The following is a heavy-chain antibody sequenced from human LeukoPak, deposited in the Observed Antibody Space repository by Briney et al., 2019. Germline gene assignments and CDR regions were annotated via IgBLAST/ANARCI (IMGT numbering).Heavy chain of an antibody. Sequence: GESLKISCKGSGYSFTSYWIGWVRQMPGKGLEWMGIIYPGDSDTRYSPSFQGQVTISADKSISTAYLQWSSLKASDTAVYYCSLVVPAATSGLFDPWGQGTLVTVSS. J-gene: IGHJ5*02. CDR1: GYSFTSYW. V-gene: IGHV5-51*01. CDR2: IYPGDSDT. CDR3: SLVVPAATSGLFDP. D-gene: IGHD2-2*01.